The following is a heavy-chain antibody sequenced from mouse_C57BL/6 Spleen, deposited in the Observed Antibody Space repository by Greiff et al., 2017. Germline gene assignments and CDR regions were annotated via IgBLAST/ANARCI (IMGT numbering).Heavy chain of an antibody. CDR3: ARHGDPYYFDY. Sequence: EVKLVESGGGLVQPGGSLKLSCAASGFTFSDYYMYWVRQTPEKRLEWVAYISNGGGSTYYPDTVKGRFTISRDNAKNTLYLQMSRLKSEDTAMYYCARHGDPYYFDYWGQGTTLTVSS. CDR2: ISNGGGST. J-gene: IGHJ2*01. V-gene: IGHV5-12*01. CDR1: GFTFSDYY.